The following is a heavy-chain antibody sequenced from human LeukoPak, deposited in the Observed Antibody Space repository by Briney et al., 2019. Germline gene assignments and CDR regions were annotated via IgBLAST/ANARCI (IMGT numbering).Heavy chain of an antibody. V-gene: IGHV4-34*01. J-gene: IGHJ6*02. Sequence: SETLSLTCAVYGGSFSGYYWSWIRQPPGEGLEWIGEINHSGSTNYNPSLKSRVTISVDTSKNQFSLKLSSVTAADTAVYYCARGRVSGSYLRPKYYYGMDVWGQGTTVTVSS. CDR1: GGSFSGYY. CDR2: INHSGST. CDR3: ARGRVSGSYLRPKYYYGMDV. D-gene: IGHD1-26*01.